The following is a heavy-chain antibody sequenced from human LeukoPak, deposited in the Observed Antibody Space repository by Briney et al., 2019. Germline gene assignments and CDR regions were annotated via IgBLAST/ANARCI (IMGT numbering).Heavy chain of an antibody. CDR1: GLIVSNNY. CDR3: ARESESYDSSGSTFKY. V-gene: IGHV3-53*05. Sequence: GGSLRLSCVVSGLIVSNNYMSWVRQAPGKGLEWISVLYTGGTTYYADSVKGRFTISRDNSKNTLYLQMNSLRAEDTAVYYCARESESYDSSGSTFKYWGQGTLVTVSS. J-gene: IGHJ4*02. D-gene: IGHD3-22*01. CDR2: LYTGGTT.